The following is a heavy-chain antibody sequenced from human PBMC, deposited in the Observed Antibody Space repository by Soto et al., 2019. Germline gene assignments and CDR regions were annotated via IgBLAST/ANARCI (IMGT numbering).Heavy chain of an antibody. CDR2: IYSIGST. CDR1: RGSISSSSY. V-gene: IGHV4-39*01. Sequence: PSETLSLTCTVSRGSISSSSYWGWIRQPPGKGLEWIGSIYSIGSTYYNPSLKSRVTISVDTSKNQFSLKLSSVTAADTAVYYCRRSSRYSTDVWGQGTTVT. J-gene: IGHJ6*02. CDR3: RRSSRYSTDV. D-gene: IGHD6-13*01.